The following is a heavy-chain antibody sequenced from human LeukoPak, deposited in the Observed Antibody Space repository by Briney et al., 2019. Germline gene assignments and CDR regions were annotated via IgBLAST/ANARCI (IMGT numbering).Heavy chain of an antibody. Sequence: SETLSLTCAVYGGSFSGYYWGWIRQSPHKGLEWIGEINRSGSTNYNPSLKSRVTISVDPSKNQFSLKLNSITAADTAVYYCARHKLKYSMGTAFDPWGQGTPVIVSS. CDR3: ARHKLKYSMGTAFDP. J-gene: IGHJ5*02. D-gene: IGHD5-18*01. CDR1: GGSFSGYY. V-gene: IGHV4-34*01. CDR2: INRSGST.